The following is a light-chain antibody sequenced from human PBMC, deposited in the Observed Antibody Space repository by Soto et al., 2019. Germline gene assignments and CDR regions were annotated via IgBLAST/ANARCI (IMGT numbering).Light chain of an antibody. CDR2: EVM. Sequence: QSALTQPASVSGSPGQSITISCTGTSSDVGGYKYVSWYQQHPGKAPKLIIYEVMNRPSGVSDRFSGSKSGNTASLTISGLQAEDEADYYCSSYTSTNTGVFGGGTKLTVL. CDR1: SSDVGGYKY. V-gene: IGLV2-14*01. J-gene: IGLJ3*02. CDR3: SSYTSTNTGV.